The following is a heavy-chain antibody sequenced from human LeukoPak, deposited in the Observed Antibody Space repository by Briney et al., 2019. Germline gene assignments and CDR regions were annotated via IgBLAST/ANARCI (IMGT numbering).Heavy chain of an antibody. CDR3: ARDEYLWVVIQLGLFDY. CDR1: GFTFSSYG. CDR2: ISYDGSNK. J-gene: IGHJ4*02. Sequence: PGGSLRLSCAASGFTFSSYGMHWVRQTPGKGLEWVAVISYDGSNKYYADSVKGRFTISRDNSKHTLYLQMNSLRAEDTAVYYCARDEYLWVVIQLGLFDYWGQGTLVTVSS. D-gene: IGHD2-2*01. V-gene: IGHV3-30*03.